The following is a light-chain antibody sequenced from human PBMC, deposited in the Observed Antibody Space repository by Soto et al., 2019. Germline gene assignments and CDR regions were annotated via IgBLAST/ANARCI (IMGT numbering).Light chain of an antibody. V-gene: IGLV1-44*01. J-gene: IGLJ2*01. CDR2: SSD. Sequence: QSVLTQPPSASGTPGQGVIISCSGSSSNIGGNSVNWYQQFPGTAPKRLIYSSDQRPSGVPDRFSGSKPGTSASLAISGLQSEDEADYYCAAWDDTLNGPIFGGGTKLTVL. CDR1: SSNIGGNS. CDR3: AAWDDTLNGPI.